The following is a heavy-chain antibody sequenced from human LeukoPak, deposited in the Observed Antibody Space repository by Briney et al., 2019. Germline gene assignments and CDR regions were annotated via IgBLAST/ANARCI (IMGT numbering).Heavy chain of an antibody. CDR2: INSDGSST. J-gene: IGHJ4*02. D-gene: IGHD3-22*01. CDR3: ARIGHYYDSSGYPYRYFDY. V-gene: IGHV3-74*01. CDR1: GFTFSRYW. Sequence: GGSLRLSCAASGFTFSRYWMHGVRHAPGKGVVWVSRINSDGSSTNYADSVKGRFTISRDNAKHTLYLQINSLRAEDTAVYYCARIGHYYDSSGYPYRYFDYWGQGTLVTVSS.